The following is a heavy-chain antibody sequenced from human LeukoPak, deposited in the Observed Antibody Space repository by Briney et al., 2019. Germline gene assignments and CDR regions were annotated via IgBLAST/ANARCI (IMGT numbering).Heavy chain of an antibody. CDR2: ISGDSAYM. Sequence: GGSLRLSCAASGFTFTYYTVNWVRQAPGKGLEWVSSISGDSAYMYYADSVKGRFTISRDNAKNSLYLQMNSLRVEDTAVYYCARDFYGSGTSVYWGQGILVTVSS. J-gene: IGHJ4*02. CDR1: GFTFTYYT. V-gene: IGHV3-21*01. CDR3: ARDFYGSGTSVY. D-gene: IGHD3-10*01.